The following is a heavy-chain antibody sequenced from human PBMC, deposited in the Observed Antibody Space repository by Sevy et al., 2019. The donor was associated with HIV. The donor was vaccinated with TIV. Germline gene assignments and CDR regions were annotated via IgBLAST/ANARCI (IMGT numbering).Heavy chain of an antibody. CDR1: GFTFSDYS. CDR2: IAYDGRNNK. D-gene: IGHD3-16*01. J-gene: IGHJ4*02. CDR3: ASDRGEILRSAFDY. Sequence: GGSLRLSCAASGFTFSDYSMHWVRQAPGKGLEWVAVIAYDGRNNKYNVDSVMGRFTISRDNSKNTQFLQMNSLRAEDSAIYYCASDRGEILRSAFDYWGQGTLVTVSS. V-gene: IGHV3-30*14.